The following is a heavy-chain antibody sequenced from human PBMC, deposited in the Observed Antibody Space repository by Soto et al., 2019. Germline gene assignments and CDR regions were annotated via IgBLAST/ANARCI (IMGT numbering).Heavy chain of an antibody. CDR3: ARDGFCTSTTCRVGNWFDP. Sequence: SETLSLTCVVYGGSFSGYYWSWVRQSPGKGLEWIGGISHRGSTNYNPPLESRVTISVDTSKNQFSLKLPSVTAADTAMYYCARDGFCTSTTCRVGNWFDPWGQGTLVTVSS. V-gene: IGHV4-34*01. CDR1: GGSFSGYY. D-gene: IGHD2-2*01. CDR2: ISHRGST. J-gene: IGHJ5*02.